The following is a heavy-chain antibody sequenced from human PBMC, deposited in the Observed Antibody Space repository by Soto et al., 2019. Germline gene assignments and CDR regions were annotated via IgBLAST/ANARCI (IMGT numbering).Heavy chain of an antibody. CDR1: GFTFSSYG. CDR2: ISYDGSNK. CDR3: AKVGPQQLDYYYYYGMDV. J-gene: IGHJ6*02. D-gene: IGHD6-13*01. V-gene: IGHV3-30*18. Sequence: GGSLRLSCAASGFTFSSYGMHWVRQAPGKGLEWVAVISYDGSNKYYADSVKGRFTISRDNSKNTLYLQMNSLRAEDTAVYYCAKVGPQQLDYYYYYGMDVWGQGTTVTVSS.